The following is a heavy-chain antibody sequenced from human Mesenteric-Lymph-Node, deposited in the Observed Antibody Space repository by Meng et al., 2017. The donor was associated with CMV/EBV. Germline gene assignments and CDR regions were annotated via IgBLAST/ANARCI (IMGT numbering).Heavy chain of an antibody. CDR2: MFGDGRR. Sequence: GGSLRLSCAATGYPVSANLMMWVRQAPGKGLEWVSIMFGDGRRFYADSVKGRFTVSGDDSKNTLDLQMNSLRAEDTAVYYCNSNHAAYWGQGTLVTVSS. D-gene: IGHD1-14*01. V-gene: IGHV3-53*01. CDR1: GYPVSANL. CDR3: NSNHAAY. J-gene: IGHJ4*02.